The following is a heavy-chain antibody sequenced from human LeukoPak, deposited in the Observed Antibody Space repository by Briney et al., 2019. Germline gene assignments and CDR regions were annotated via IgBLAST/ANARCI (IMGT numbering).Heavy chain of an antibody. J-gene: IGHJ4*02. CDR3: ASANRGYGY. Sequence: GGSLRLSCAASGFTFNTYDMHWVRQAPGKGLEYVSAINSNGDMKYYANSVKGRFTISRDNSKNTLYLQMGSLRGEDMAVYYCASANRGYGYWGQGTLVSVSS. CDR1: GFTFNTYD. D-gene: IGHD5-12*01. V-gene: IGHV3-64*01. CDR2: INSNGDMK.